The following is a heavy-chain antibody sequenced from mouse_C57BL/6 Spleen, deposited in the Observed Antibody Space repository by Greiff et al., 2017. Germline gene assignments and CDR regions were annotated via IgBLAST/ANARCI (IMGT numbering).Heavy chain of an antibody. CDR3: ARSYYGYAMDY. J-gene: IGHJ4*01. CDR1: GYAFSSYW. D-gene: IGHD1-1*02. V-gene: IGHV1-80*01. CDR2: IYPGDGDT. Sequence: VKLVESGAELVKPGASVKISCKASGYAFSSYWMNWVKQRPGKGLEWIGQIYPGDGDTTYNGKFKGKATLTADKSSSTAYMQLSSLTSEDSAVYFCARSYYGYAMDYWGQGTSVTVSS.